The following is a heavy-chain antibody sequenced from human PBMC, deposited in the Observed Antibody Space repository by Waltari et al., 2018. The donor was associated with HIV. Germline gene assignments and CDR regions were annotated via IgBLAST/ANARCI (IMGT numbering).Heavy chain of an antibody. V-gene: IGHV4-39*01. D-gene: IGHD3-16*02. Sequence: QLQLQESGPGLVKPSETLSLTCTVSGGSISSSSYYWGWIRQPPGKGLEWIGSIYYSGRTYHNPSLKSRVTISVDTSKNQFSLKLSSVTAADTAVYYCARQYYDYVWGSYLGDYWGQGTLVTVSS. J-gene: IGHJ4*02. CDR2: IYYSGRT. CDR3: ARQYYDYVWGSYLGDY. CDR1: GGSISSSSYY.